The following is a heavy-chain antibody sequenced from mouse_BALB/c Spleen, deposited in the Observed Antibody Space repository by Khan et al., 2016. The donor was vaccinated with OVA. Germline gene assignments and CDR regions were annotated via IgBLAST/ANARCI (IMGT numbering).Heavy chain of an antibody. Sequence: EVELVESGGGLVQPGGSLKLSCAASGFTFSSFTMSWVRQTPEKRLEWVAYISNGGDTTYYPDTVEGRFTISRANAKNTLSLQMSSLKSADPAIYYGARQDYRSWFAYWGQGTPGTVSA. CDR1: GFTFSSFT. CDR2: ISNGGDTT. J-gene: IGHJ3*01. D-gene: IGHD2-12*01. CDR3: ARQDYRSWFAY. V-gene: IGHV5-12-2*01.